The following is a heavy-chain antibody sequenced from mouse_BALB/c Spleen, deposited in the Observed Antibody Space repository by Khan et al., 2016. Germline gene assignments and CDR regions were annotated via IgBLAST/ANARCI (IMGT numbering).Heavy chain of an antibody. J-gene: IGHJ3*01. CDR3: AITHYRYDDWFAY. D-gene: IGHD2-14*01. V-gene: IGHV1S137*01. CDR1: GYTFTDYA. Sequence: QVQLQQSGAELVRPGVSVKISCKGSGYTFTDYAMHWVKQSHAKSLEWMGGISTYYGDASYNQKFKGKATMTVDKSSSTAYMELARLTYEDSAIYYCAITHYRYDDWFAYWGQGTLVTVSA. CDR2: ISTYYGDA.